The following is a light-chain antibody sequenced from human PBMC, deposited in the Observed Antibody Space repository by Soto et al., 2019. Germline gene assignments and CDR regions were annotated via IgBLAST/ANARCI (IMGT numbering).Light chain of an antibody. CDR2: EVS. CDR3: SSYAGSNNFV. V-gene: IGLV2-8*01. Sequence: QSVLTQPPSASGSPGQSVTISCTGTRSDVGGYNYVSWYQQHPGKAPKLMIYEVSKRPSGVPDRFSGSKSANTASLTVSGLQAEDEADYYCSSYAGSNNFVFGTGTKVTVL. CDR1: RSDVGGYNY. J-gene: IGLJ1*01.